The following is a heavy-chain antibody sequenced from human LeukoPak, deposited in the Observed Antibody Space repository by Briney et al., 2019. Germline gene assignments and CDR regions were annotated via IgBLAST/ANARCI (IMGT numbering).Heavy chain of an antibody. CDR3: VRDNGYCTGGSCYSVFDS. V-gene: IGHV3-7*01. J-gene: IGHJ5*01. Sequence: PGGSLRLSCAGSGFVLSHLWMNWVRQAPGKGLEWGGSITPDGTGANYVDSVKGRFSISRDNAKSYLSLQMNSLRAEDTAVYYCVRDNGYCTGGSCYSVFDSWGQGSLVTVSS. CDR2: ITPDGTGA. CDR1: GFVLSHLW. D-gene: IGHD2-15*01.